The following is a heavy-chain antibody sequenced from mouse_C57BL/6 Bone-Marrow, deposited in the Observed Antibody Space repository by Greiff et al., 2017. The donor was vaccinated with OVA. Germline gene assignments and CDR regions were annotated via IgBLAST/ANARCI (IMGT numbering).Heavy chain of an antibody. J-gene: IGHJ3*01. D-gene: IGHD1-1*02. CDR3: TVGKGAWFAY. V-gene: IGHV1-5*01. Sequence: VQLQQSGTVLARPGASVKMSCKTSGYTFTSYWMHWVKQRPGQGLEWIGAIYPGNSDTSYNQKFKGKAKPTAATSASTAYMVLSCLSNADSAIYFCTVGKGAWFAYWGQGTLVSVSA. CDR2: IYPGNSDT. CDR1: GYTFTSYW.